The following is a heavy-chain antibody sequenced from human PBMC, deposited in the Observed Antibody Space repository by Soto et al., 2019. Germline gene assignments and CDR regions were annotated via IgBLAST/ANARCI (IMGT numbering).Heavy chain of an antibody. V-gene: IGHV1-2*04. CDR3: ARDLLQMGTTGYKFDY. D-gene: IGHD5-12*01. J-gene: IGHJ4*02. CDR2: INPNHGGT. Sequence: ASVKVSCKASGYTFSDYYIHWVRQAPGQGLEWMGWINPNHGGTNYAQRFQGWVTMTRDTSITTAYMELTSLKSDDTAMYYCARDLLQMGTTGYKFDYWGQGTLVTVSS. CDR1: GYTFSDYY.